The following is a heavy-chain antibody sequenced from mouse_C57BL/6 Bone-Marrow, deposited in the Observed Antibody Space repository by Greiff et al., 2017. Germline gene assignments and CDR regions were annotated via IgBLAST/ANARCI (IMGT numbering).Heavy chain of an antibody. CDR1: GYTFTSST. J-gene: IGHJ4*01. D-gene: IGHD2-12*01. CDR2: INPSSGYT. Sequence: QVQLKESGAELARPGASVKMSCKASGYTFTSSTMHWVKQRPGQGLEWIGYINPSSGYTKYNQKFKDKATLTADKSSSTAYMQLSSLTSEDSAVYYCARYYYNAMDYWGQGTSVTVSS. V-gene: IGHV1-4*01. CDR3: ARYYYNAMDY.